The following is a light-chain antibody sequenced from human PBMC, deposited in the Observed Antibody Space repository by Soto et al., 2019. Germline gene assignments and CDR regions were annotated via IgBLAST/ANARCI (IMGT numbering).Light chain of an antibody. Sequence: QSVLTQPPSVSGAQGQRVTISCTGSSSNIGAGYDVHWYQQLPGTAPKLLIYDNNSRPSGVPDRFSGSKSGTSASLAITGLQAEDEADYYCQSYDSSLSGFVLFGGGTKLTGL. V-gene: IGLV1-40*01. J-gene: IGLJ2*01. CDR2: DNN. CDR1: SSNIGAGYD. CDR3: QSYDSSLSGFVL.